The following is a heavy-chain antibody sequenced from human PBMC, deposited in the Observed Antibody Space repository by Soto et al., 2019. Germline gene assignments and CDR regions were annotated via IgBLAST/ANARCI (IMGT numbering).Heavy chain of an antibody. V-gene: IGHV3-30-3*01. CDR2: ISYDGSNK. J-gene: IGHJ6*02. CDR3: ARSIAAAGTTNYYYYCGMDV. CDR1: GFTFSSYA. Sequence: QVQLVESGGGVVQPGRSLRLSCAASGFTFSSYAMHWVRQAPGKGLEWVAVISYDGSNKYYADSVKGRFTISRDNSKNALYLQMNSLRAEDTAVYYCARSIAAAGTTNYYYYCGMDVWGQGTTVTVSS. D-gene: IGHD6-13*01.